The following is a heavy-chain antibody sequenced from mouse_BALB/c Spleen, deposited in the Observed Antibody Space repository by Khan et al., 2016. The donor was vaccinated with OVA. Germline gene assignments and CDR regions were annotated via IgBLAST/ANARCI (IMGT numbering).Heavy chain of an antibody. CDR1: GFTFSTYA. CDR3: ARHNYGPFAF. Sequence: EVELVESGGGLVKPGGSLKLSCAASGFTFSTYAMSWVCQTPEKRLEWVATISSVSTYTYYPDSVKGRFTISRDNAKNTLYLQMSSLRSEDTAMYYCARHNYGPFAFWGRGTLVTVSA. CDR2: ISSVSTYT. V-gene: IGHV5-9-3*01. J-gene: IGHJ3*01. D-gene: IGHD1-1*01.